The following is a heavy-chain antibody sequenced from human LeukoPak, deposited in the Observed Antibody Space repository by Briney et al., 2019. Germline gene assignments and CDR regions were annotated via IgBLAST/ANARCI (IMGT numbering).Heavy chain of an antibody. CDR2: ISAYNGNT. J-gene: IGHJ3*02. CDR1: GYTFTSYG. CDR3: ARDLASNQPLLEDAFDI. Sequence: GASVKVSCKASGYTFTSYGISWVRQAPGQGLEWMGWISAYNGNTNYAQKLQGRVTMTTDTSTSTAYMELRSLRSDDTAVYYCARDLASNQPLLEDAFDIWGQGTMVTVSS. D-gene: IGHD2-2*01. V-gene: IGHV1-18*01.